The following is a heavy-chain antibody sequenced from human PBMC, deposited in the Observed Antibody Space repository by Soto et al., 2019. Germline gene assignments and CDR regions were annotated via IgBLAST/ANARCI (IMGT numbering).Heavy chain of an antibody. D-gene: IGHD4-4*01. CDR3: AKERVVMTPVTPGDY. V-gene: IGHV3-23*01. J-gene: IGHJ4*02. CDR1: GFTFSSYA. Sequence: GGSLRLSCAASGFTFSSYAMSWVRQAPGKGLEWLSAISGSGGSTYYADSVKGRFTISRDNSKNTLYLQMNSLRAEDTAVFYCAKERVVMTPVTPGDYWGQGTLVTVSS. CDR2: ISGSGGST.